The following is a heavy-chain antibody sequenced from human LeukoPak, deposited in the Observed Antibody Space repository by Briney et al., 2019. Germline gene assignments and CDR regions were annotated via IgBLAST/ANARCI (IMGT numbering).Heavy chain of an antibody. CDR2: IRYDGSNK. V-gene: IGHV3-30*02. CDR3: AKDRSSGYLPGGTFDY. CDR1: GFTFSSYA. Sequence: GRSLRLSCAASGFTFSSYAMHWVRQAPGKGLEWVAFIRYDGSNKYYADSVKGRFTISRDNSKNTLYLQMNSLRAEDTAVYYCAKDRSSGYLPGGTFDYWGQGTLVTVSS. D-gene: IGHD3-22*01. J-gene: IGHJ4*02.